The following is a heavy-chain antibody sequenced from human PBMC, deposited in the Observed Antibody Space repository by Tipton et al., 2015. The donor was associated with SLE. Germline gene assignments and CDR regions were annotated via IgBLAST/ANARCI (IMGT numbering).Heavy chain of an antibody. CDR2: ISSSSSTI. CDR3: ARDCPAATCYYYYMDV. Sequence: GSLRLSCAASGFTFSSYSMNWVRQAPGKGLEWVSYISSSSSTIYYADSVKGRFTISRDNAKNSLYLQMNSLRAEDTAVYCCARDCPAATCYYYYMDVWGKGTTVTVSS. CDR1: GFTFSSYS. D-gene: IGHD2-2*01. V-gene: IGHV3-48*01. J-gene: IGHJ6*03.